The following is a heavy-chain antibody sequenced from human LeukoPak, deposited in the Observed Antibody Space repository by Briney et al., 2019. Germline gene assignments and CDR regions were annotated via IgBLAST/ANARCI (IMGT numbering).Heavy chain of an antibody. D-gene: IGHD4-23*01. V-gene: IGHV4-34*01. CDR3: ARHGRWVGPAGY. J-gene: IGHJ4*02. CDR1: GGSFSGYY. CDR2: INHSGST. Sequence: PSETLSLTCAVYGGSFSGYYWSWIRQPPGKGLEWIGEINHSGSTNYNPSLKSRVTISVDTSKNQFSLKLSSVTAADTAVYYRARHGRWVGPAGYWGQGTLVTVSS.